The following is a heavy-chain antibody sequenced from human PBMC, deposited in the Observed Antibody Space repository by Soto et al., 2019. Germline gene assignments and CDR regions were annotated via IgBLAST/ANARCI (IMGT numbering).Heavy chain of an antibody. J-gene: IGHJ6*02. Sequence: QVQLVESGGGLVRPGGSLRLSCEASGFTFRDYYMTWFRQAPGKGLEWLSYIDSSTKYTNYADSAKGRFTISRDNAKNSLYLQMTSLRADVTAVYYCAREYYYTMDVWGQGTMVTVSS. CDR3: AREYYYTMDV. CDR2: IDSSTKYT. V-gene: IGHV3-11*05. CDR1: GFTFRDYY.